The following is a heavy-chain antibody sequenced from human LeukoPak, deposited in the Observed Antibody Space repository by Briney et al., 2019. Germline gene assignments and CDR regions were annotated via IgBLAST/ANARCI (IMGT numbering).Heavy chain of an antibody. CDR3: ARGATATIRGPYFDY. D-gene: IGHD5-24*01. Sequence: GGSLRLSCAASGFTFSDHYMDWVRQTPGKGLEWIGRTRNKANTYSTEYAASVKGRFTISRDESKNSLYLQMSSLKTEDTAVYFCARGATATIRGPYFDYWGPGTLVTVSS. CDR2: TRNKANTYST. CDR1: GFTFSDHY. J-gene: IGHJ4*02. V-gene: IGHV3-72*01.